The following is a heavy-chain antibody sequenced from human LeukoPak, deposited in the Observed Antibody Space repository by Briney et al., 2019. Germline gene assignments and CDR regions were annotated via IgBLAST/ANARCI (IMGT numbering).Heavy chain of an antibody. CDR3: AVTYSSSSEDYYYYMDV. J-gene: IGHJ6*03. D-gene: IGHD6-6*01. CDR1: GYTFTNYW. CDR2: IYPGDSDT. Sequence: GESLKISCKGSGYTFTNYWIDWVRQMPGKGLEWMGIIYPGDSDTRYSPSFQGQVTISADKSINTAYLQWSSLKASDTAMYYCAVTYSSSSEDYYYYMDVWGKGTTVTVSS. V-gene: IGHV5-51*01.